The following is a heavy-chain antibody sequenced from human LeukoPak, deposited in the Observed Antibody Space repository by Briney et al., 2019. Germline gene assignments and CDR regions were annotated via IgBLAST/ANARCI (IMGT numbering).Heavy chain of an antibody. CDR2: ISSSSSTI. Sequence: PGGSLRLSCAASGFTFSSYSMNWVRQAPGKGLEWVSYISSSSSTIYYADSVKGRFTISRDNAKNSLYLQMNSLRAEDTAVYYCARTPYYDFWSGGDAFDIWGQGTMVTVSS. CDR3: ARTPYYDFWSGGDAFDI. D-gene: IGHD3-3*01. CDR1: GFTFSSYS. J-gene: IGHJ3*02. V-gene: IGHV3-48*01.